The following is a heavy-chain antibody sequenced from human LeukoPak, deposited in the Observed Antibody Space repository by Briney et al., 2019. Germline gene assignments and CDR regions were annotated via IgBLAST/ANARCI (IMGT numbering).Heavy chain of an antibody. V-gene: IGHV3-30*18. CDR2: ISYDGSNK. CDR1: GFTFSSYG. Sequence: PGRSLRLSCAASGFTFSSYGMHWVRQAPGKGPEWVAVISYDGSNKYYADSVKGRFTISRDNSKNTLYLQMNSLRAEDTAVYYCAKEGHGSSLDYWGQGTLVTVSS. J-gene: IGHJ4*02. D-gene: IGHD6-13*01. CDR3: AKEGHGSSLDY.